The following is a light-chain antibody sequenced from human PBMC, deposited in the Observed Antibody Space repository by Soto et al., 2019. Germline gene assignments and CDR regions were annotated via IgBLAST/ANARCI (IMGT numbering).Light chain of an antibody. V-gene: IGKV1-5*03. Sequence: DIQMTQSPSTLSGSVGDRVTITCRASQTIGSWLAWYQQKPGKAPKLLIYKASTLKSGVPSRFSGSGSGTEFTLTISNLQPDDFATYYCQHYNSYSEAFRQGTKVELK. CDR2: KAS. J-gene: IGKJ1*01. CDR1: QTIGSW. CDR3: QHYNSYSEA.